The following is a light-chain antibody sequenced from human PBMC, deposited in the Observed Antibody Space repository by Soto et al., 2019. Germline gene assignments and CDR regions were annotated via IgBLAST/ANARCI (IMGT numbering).Light chain of an antibody. CDR1: QSLLNRNGQNC. Sequence: DIVMTQSQLSLPVTPGEPASISCRSSQSLLNRNGQNCLDWYLQKPGQSPQLLIHMGFIRASGVPDRFSGSGSGTYFTLTISRVEAEDVGVYYCFQALESPPTFGGGTKVEIK. J-gene: IGKJ4*01. CDR2: MGF. V-gene: IGKV2-28*01. CDR3: FQALESPPT.